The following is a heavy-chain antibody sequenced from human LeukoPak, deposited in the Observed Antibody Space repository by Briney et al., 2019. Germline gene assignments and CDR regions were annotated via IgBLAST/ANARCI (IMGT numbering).Heavy chain of an antibody. D-gene: IGHD5-24*01. Sequence: SETLSLTCTVSGGSMNNYSWTWIWAPPGKRVEWSGYIYNSGTTNYNPSLKSRVIISVDTSKNQFSLKVTSVTAADTAVYYCAREMATVSMRLFDFWGQGTLVTVSS. CDR2: IYNSGTT. CDR3: AREMATVSMRLFDF. CDR1: GGSMNNYS. V-gene: IGHV4-59*12. J-gene: IGHJ4*02.